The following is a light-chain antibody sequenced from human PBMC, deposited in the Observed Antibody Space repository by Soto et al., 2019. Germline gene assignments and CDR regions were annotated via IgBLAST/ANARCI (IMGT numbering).Light chain of an antibody. CDR2: KAS. CDR1: QSISSW. Sequence: DIQMTQSPSTLSASVGDRVTLTCRASQSISSWLAWYQQKPGKAPKLLIYKASSLESGVPSRFSGSGSGTEFTLTISSLQPDDFATYYCQQYNSYSLTFGGGTKV. CDR3: QQYNSYSLT. V-gene: IGKV1-5*03. J-gene: IGKJ4*01.